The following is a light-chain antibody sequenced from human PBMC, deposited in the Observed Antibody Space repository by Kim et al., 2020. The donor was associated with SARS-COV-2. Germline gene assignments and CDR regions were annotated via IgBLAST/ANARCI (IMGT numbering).Light chain of an antibody. CDR3: QQLNSYPPT. CDR2: AAS. V-gene: IGKV1-9*01. Sequence: SVGKVVTVTCRASQSISSYLAWYQQKPGKAPKLLIYAASTLQSGVPSRFSGSGSGTDFTLTISSLQPEDFATYYCQQLNSYPPTFGGGTKVDIK. J-gene: IGKJ4*01. CDR1: QSISSY.